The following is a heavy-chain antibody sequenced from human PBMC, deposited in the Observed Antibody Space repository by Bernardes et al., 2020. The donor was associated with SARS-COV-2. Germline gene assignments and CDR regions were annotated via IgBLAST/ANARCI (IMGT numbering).Heavy chain of an antibody. Sequence: SEPLSLTCIVSGGSIGGIEYYWGWLLQAPGKGLEWIGNIYYSGSIYYNSSLKSRVTISVDTSKNQFSPKLSSVTAADTAVYYCARRGFSPDDAFDIWGQGTMVTVSS. CDR1: GGSIGGIEYY. J-gene: IGHJ3*02. CDR3: ARRGFSPDDAFDI. CDR2: IYYSGSI. V-gene: IGHV4-39*01.